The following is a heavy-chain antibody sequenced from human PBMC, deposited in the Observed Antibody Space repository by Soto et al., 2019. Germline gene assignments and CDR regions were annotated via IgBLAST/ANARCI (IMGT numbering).Heavy chain of an antibody. V-gene: IGHV3-11*06. CDR3: ARSGDNYNRLDY. CDR1: GFTFSDYY. D-gene: IGHD1-1*01. J-gene: IGHJ4*02. CDR2: SSNSGTFS. Sequence: PGGTLRLSCEGSGFTFSDYYISWIRQAPGKGLEWISYSSNSGTFSRYADSVKGRFSISRDNTKNLLYLQMNILRAEDTAVYYCARSGDNYNRLDYWGQGTPVTAPQ.